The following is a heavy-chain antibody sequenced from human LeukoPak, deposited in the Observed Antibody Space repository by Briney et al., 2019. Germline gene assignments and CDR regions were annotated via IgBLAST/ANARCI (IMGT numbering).Heavy chain of an antibody. J-gene: IGHJ5*02. CDR3: AKDRLVVASRGNWLDP. CDR2: IYSGGST. CDR1: GFTVSSNY. V-gene: IGHV3-53*01. D-gene: IGHD2-15*01. Sequence: GGSLRLSCAASGFTVSSNYMSWVRQAPGKGLEWVSVIYSGGSTYYADSVKGRFTISRDNSKNTLYLQMNSLRAEDTAVYYCAKDRLVVASRGNWLDPWGQGTLVTVSS.